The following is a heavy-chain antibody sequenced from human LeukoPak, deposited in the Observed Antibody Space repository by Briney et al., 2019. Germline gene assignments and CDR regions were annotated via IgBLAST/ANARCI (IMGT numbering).Heavy chain of an antibody. CDR3: ARSSTGRSMNAFDI. Sequence: SETLSLTCNVSGESISSHYWSWTRQSPGKGLEWIGYITNSGTTKFNPSLKSRVTISRDTSKNQISLKLTSVTAADTAVYYCARSSTGRSMNAFDIWGQGTMVTVSS. J-gene: IGHJ3*02. D-gene: IGHD2-8*02. V-gene: IGHV4-59*08. CDR2: ITNSGTT. CDR1: GESISSHY.